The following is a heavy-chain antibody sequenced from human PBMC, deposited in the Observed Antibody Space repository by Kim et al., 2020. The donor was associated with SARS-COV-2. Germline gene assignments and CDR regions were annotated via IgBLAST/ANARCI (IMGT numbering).Heavy chain of an antibody. D-gene: IGHD3-16*02. CDR1: GFMFTSNP. J-gene: IGHJ4*02. CDR2: ISSNGDTT. Sequence: GGSLRLSCAASGFMFTSNPMTWVRQAPGKGLEWVSIISSNGDTTYYAESVKGRFTISRDNSKNTLYVQMNSLRVEDTAVYYCAKSIRGGYHYFDYWGQGTLVIVSS. V-gene: IGHV3-23*01. CDR3: AKSIRGGYHYFDY.